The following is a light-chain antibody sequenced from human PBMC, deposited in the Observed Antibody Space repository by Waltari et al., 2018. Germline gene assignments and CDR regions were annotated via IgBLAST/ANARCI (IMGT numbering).Light chain of an antibody. J-gene: IGLJ3*02. CDR3: CSYAGSPWV. CDR1: SSDVGGYNY. V-gene: IGLV2-11*01. CDR2: DVS. Sequence: QSALTQPRPVSGSPGQAVTISCPGTSSDVGGYNYVSWYQQPPGKAPKLMIYDVSKRPSGVPDRFSGSKSGNTASLTISGLQAEDEADYYCCSYAGSPWVFGGGTKLTVL.